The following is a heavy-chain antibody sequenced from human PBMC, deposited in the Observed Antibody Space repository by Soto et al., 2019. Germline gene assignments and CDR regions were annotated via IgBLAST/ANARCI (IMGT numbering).Heavy chain of an antibody. Sequence: ASVKVSCKASGYTFTSYYMHWVRQAPGQGLEWMGIINPSGGSTSYAQKFQGRVTMTRDTSTSTVYVELSSLRSEDTAVYYCASTTVTSGFAFDIWGQGTMVTVSS. CDR1: GYTFTSYY. CDR3: ASTTVTSGFAFDI. V-gene: IGHV1-46*03. J-gene: IGHJ3*02. CDR2: INPSGGST. D-gene: IGHD4-17*01.